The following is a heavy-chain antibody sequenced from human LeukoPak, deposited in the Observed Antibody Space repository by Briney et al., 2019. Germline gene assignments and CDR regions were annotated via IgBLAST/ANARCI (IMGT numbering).Heavy chain of an antibody. CDR1: AVSISSHY. J-gene: IGHJ6*04. Sequence: SETLSLTCTVSAVSISSHYWSWVRQPPGQGLEWLAYIYDSGNTKYNPSLKSRLSISMDTSKNQFPLNLTSVTAADTAYYYCARYFYQGASQGMDVWGKGTTVIVSS. CDR3: ARYFYQGASQGMDV. CDR2: IYDSGNT. V-gene: IGHV4-59*11. D-gene: IGHD3-3*01.